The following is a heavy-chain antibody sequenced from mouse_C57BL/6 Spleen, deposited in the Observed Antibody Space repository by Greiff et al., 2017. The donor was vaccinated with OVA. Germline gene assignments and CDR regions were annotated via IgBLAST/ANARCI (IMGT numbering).Heavy chain of an antibody. CDR1: GYTFTSYW. D-gene: IGHD3-3*01. V-gene: IGHV1-55*01. CDR3: ATESRQLGRFAY. CDR2: IYPGSGST. J-gene: IGHJ3*01. Sequence: QVQLQQSGAELVKPGASVKMSCKASGYTFTSYWITWVKQRPGQGLEWIGDIYPGSGSTNYNEKFKSKATLTVDTSSSTAYMQLSSLTSEDSAVYYCATESRQLGRFAYWGQGTLVTVSA.